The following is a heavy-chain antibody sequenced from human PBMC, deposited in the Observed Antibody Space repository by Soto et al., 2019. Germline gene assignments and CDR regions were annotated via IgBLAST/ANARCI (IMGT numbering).Heavy chain of an antibody. CDR3: VRDRDSDPWTSRDV. CDR1: GYSFTRNG. J-gene: IGHJ6*02. V-gene: IGHV1-18*01. D-gene: IGHD1-26*01. CDR2: ISAKNGDT. Sequence: QVHLVQSGAELKKPGASVRVSCKASGYSFTRNGISWVRQAPGQGPEWVGWISAKNGDTNYAQKLQGRVIMTTDTSTSTAYMELRSLMSADTAVYYCVRDRDSDPWTSRDVWGQGTTVTVSS.